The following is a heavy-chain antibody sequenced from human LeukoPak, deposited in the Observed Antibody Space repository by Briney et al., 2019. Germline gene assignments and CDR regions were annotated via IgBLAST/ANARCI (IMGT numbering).Heavy chain of an antibody. CDR3: AKVETSYYDSSGYYPFDS. J-gene: IGHJ4*02. CDR2: ISASGGSS. V-gene: IGHV3-23*01. D-gene: IGHD3-22*01. Sequence: PGGSLRLSCEASGLTFSDFAINWVRHAPGKGPEWVSAISASGGSSFYADSVKGRFTISRDNSKNTLYLQMNSLRADDSAVYYCAKVETSYYDSSGYYPFDSWGQGTLVTVSS. CDR1: GLTFSDFA.